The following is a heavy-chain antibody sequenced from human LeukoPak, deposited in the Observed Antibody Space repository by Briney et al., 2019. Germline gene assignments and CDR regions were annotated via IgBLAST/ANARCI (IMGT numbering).Heavy chain of an antibody. V-gene: IGHV4-59*08. J-gene: IGHJ3*02. Sequence: PSETLSLTCTVSGGSISSYYWSWIRQPPGKGLEWIGYIYYSGSTNYNPSLKSRVTISVDTSKNQFSLKLGSVTAADTAIYYCARQIPRPVDAFDIWGQGTMVTVSS. CDR1: GGSISSYY. CDR3: ARQIPRPVDAFDI. D-gene: IGHD2-21*01. CDR2: IYYSGST.